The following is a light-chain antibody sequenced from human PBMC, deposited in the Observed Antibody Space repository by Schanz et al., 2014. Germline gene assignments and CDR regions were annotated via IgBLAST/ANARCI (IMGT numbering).Light chain of an antibody. J-gene: IGKJ2*02. Sequence: EFVLTQSPGTLSLSPGERATLSCRASQSVSSSFLAWYQQKPGQAPSLLIYGASSSATGIPDRFSGSGSGTDFTLTISRLEPEDFAVYYCQQYGSSSWTFGQGTRLEIK. CDR1: QSVSSSF. V-gene: IGKV3-20*01. CDR2: GAS. CDR3: QQYGSSSWT.